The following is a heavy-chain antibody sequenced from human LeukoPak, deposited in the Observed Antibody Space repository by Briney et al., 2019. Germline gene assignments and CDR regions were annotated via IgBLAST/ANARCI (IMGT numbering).Heavy chain of an antibody. CDR3: ASGSIGDGYFDY. Sequence: ASVKVSCKASGGTFSSYAISWVRQAPGQGLEWMGGIIPIFGTANYAQKFQGRVTITTDESTSTAYMELSSLRSEDTAVYYCASGSIGDGYFDYWGQGTLVTVSS. V-gene: IGHV1-69*05. D-gene: IGHD3-10*01. CDR2: IIPIFGTA. J-gene: IGHJ4*02. CDR1: GGTFSSYA.